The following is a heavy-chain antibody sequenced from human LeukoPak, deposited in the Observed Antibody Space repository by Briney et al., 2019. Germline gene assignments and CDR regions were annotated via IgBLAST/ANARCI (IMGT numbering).Heavy chain of an antibody. CDR1: GFTFSNYG. V-gene: IGHV3-33*01. CDR3: ARPFPNCSGGGCYFDN. Sequence: PGTSLRLSCAASGFTFSNYGMHWVRQAPGKGLQWVAVMWYDGSNKYYADSVKGRFTISRDNSKHTLYLQMNSLRAEDTAVYYCARPFPNCSGGGCYFDNWGQGTLVTVSS. CDR2: MWYDGSNK. J-gene: IGHJ4*02. D-gene: IGHD2-15*01.